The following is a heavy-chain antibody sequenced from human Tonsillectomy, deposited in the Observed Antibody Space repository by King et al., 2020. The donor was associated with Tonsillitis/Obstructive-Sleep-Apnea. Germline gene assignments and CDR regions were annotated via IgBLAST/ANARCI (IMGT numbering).Heavy chain of an antibody. CDR1: GFTFSSYS. Sequence: VQLVESGGGLVKPGGALRLSCAASGFTFSSYSMNWVRQAPGGGLEGVSSISSSSSYIYYADSVKGRFTISRDNAKNSLYLQMNSLRAEDTAVYYCARDRITIFGVVTFDYWGQGTLVTVSS. V-gene: IGHV3-21*01. CDR3: ARDRITIFGVVTFDY. D-gene: IGHD3-3*01. J-gene: IGHJ4*02. CDR2: ISSSSSYI.